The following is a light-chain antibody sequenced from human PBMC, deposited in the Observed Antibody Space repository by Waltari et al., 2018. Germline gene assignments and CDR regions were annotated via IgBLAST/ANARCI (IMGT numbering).Light chain of an antibody. CDR1: TSNVVDHF. V-gene: IGLV1-51*02. CDR3: GTWDSSLSVVV. Sequence: QPVLTQPPSVSSAPGQKVTISCSGSTSNVVDHFVAWYQHLPGTAPRLIIYENKIRPSGIPDQFSGSKSGTSATLAITGLQTGDEADYYCGTWDSSLSVVVFGGGTKVTVL. J-gene: IGLJ2*01. CDR2: ENK.